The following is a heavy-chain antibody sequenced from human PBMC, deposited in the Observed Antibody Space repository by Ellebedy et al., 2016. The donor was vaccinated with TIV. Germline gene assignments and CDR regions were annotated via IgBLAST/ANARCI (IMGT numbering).Heavy chain of an antibody. CDR3: ARAPMITFDY. CDR2: ISYDGSNK. V-gene: IGHV3-30-3*01. D-gene: IGHD3-16*01. J-gene: IGHJ4*02. Sequence: GESLKISCAASGFTFDDYAMHWVRQAPGKGLEWVAVISYDGSNKYYADSVKGRFTISRDNSENTLYLQMNSLRAEDTAVYYCARAPMITFDYWGQGTLVTVSS. CDR1: GFTFDDYA.